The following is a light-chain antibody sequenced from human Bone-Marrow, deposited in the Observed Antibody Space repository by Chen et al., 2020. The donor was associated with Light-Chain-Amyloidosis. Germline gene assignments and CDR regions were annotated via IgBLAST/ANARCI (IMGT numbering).Light chain of an antibody. CDR1: DLPTKY. Sequence: SHELTQPPSVSVSPGQTARITCSGDDLPTKYAYWYQQKPGRAPVLVIHRDTGRPSGISERFSGSSSGTTATLTISGGQAEDEADYHCQSADSSGTYEVIFGGGTKLTVL. J-gene: IGLJ2*01. CDR3: QSADSSGTYEVI. V-gene: IGLV3-25*03. CDR2: RDT.